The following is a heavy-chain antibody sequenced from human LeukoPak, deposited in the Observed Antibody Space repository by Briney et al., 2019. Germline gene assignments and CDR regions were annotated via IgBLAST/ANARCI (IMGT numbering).Heavy chain of an antibody. V-gene: IGHV3-21*01. Sequence: GGSLRLSCAASGFTLSSYSMNWVRQAPGKGLEWVSSISSSSSYIYYADSVKGRFTISRDNAKNSLYLQMNSLRAEDTAVYYCARAEEGYYYGSGSYYAVEDYWGQGTLVTVSS. J-gene: IGHJ4*02. CDR2: ISSSSSYI. CDR1: GFTLSSYS. CDR3: ARAEEGYYYGSGSYYAVEDY. D-gene: IGHD3-10*01.